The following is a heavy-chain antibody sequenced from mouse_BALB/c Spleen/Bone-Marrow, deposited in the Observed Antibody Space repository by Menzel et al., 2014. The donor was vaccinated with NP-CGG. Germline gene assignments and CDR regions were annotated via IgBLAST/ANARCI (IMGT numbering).Heavy chain of an antibody. J-gene: IGHJ2*01. CDR2: IHPSDSET. CDR1: GYSFTSYW. Sequence: VQVVESGAELVRPGASVKLSCKASGYSFTSYWMNWVKQRPGQGLEWIGMIHPSDSETRLNQKFKDKATLTVDKSSSTAYMQLSSPTSEDSAVYYCTRGRGRRGDYFDYWGQGTTLTVSS. D-gene: IGHD2-12*01. V-gene: IGHV1-61*01. CDR3: TRGRGRRGDYFDY.